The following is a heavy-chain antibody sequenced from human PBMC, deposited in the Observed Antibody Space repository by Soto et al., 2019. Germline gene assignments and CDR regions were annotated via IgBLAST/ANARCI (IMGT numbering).Heavy chain of an antibody. V-gene: IGHV3-48*01. J-gene: IGHJ4*02. D-gene: IGHD1-26*01. CDR1: GFSFSSYS. Sequence: GGSLRLSCKGSGFSFSSYSLTWVRQAPGKGLEWVSYISYSSGHIYYADSVKGRFTISRDNAENSVFLQMNSLKAEDAAVYYCVGLVEVLGAYYLDYWGPGTLVTVSS. CDR2: ISYSSGHI. CDR3: VGLVEVLGAYYLDY.